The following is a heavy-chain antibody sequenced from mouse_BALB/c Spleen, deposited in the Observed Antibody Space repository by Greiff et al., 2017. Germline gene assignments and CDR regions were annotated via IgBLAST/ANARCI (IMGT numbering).Heavy chain of an antibody. CDR3: ARNTDYGRYAMDY. J-gene: IGHJ4*01. CDR1: GFSLTSYG. Sequence: QVQLKQSGPGLVQPSQSLSITCTVSGFSLTSYGVHWVRQSPGKGLEWLGVIWSGGSTDYNAAFISRLSISKDNSKSQVFFKMNSLQANDTAIYYCARNTDYGRYAMDYWGQGTSVTVSS. V-gene: IGHV2-2*02. D-gene: IGHD1-1*01. CDR2: IWSGGST.